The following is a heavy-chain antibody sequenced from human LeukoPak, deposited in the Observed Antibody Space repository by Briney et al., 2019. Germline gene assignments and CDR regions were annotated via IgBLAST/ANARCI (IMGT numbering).Heavy chain of an antibody. CDR3: ARGNPPNQPLDY. V-gene: IGHV3-74*01. J-gene: IGHJ4*02. CDR1: GFTFSSHL. Sequence: GGSLRLSCAASGFTFSSHLMHWVRQAPGKGLVWVSRISSDGTYTNYADSVRGRFTISRDNAKNTVYLQMNSLRAEDTAVYYCARGNPPNQPLDYWGQGTLVTVSS. CDR2: ISSDGTYT.